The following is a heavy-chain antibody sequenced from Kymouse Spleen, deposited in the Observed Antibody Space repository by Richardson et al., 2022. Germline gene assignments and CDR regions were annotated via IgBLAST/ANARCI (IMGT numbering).Heavy chain of an antibody. V-gene: IGHV3-33*01. CDR2: IWYDGSNK. J-gene: IGHJ6*02. D-gene: IGHD2-8*01. CDR1: GFTFSSYG. Sequence: QVQLVESGGGVVQPGRSLRLSCAASGFTFSSYGMHWVRQAPGKGLEWVAVIWYDGSNKYYADSVKGRFTISRDNSKNTLYLQMNSLRAEDTAVYYCAREGYCTNGVCQFPGFYYYGMDVWGQGTTVTVSS. CDR3: AREGYCTNGVCQFPGFYYYGMDV.